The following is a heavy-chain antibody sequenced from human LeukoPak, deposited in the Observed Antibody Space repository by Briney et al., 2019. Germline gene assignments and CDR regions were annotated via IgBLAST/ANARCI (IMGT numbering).Heavy chain of an antibody. V-gene: IGHV3-20*04. CDR2: INWNGGST. CDR3: ARDLYDSSGYYCPFDY. CDR1: GGSISSYY. D-gene: IGHD3-22*01. J-gene: IGHJ4*02. Sequence: PSETLSLTCTVSGGSISSYYWSWVRQAPGKGLEWVSGINWNGGSTGYADSVKGRFTISRDNAKNSLYLQMNSLRAEDTALYYCARDLYDSSGYYCPFDYWGQGTLVTVSS.